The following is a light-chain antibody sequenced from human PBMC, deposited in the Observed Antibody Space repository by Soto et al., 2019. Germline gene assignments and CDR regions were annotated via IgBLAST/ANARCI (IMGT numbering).Light chain of an antibody. V-gene: IGKV3-15*01. Sequence: EIVMTQSPATLSVSPGERATLSCRASQSVRSNLAWYQQKPGQVPRLLIYHASTRATGMPDRFSGSGFGTEFTLTISSLQSEDFAVYYCQQYTNWAPLVRTFGQGTKVEIK. CDR3: QQYTNWAPLVRT. J-gene: IGKJ1*01. CDR1: QSVRSN. CDR2: HAS.